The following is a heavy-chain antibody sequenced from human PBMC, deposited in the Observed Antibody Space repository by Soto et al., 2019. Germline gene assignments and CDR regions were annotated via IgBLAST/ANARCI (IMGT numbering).Heavy chain of an antibody. CDR2: ISPDGSDK. V-gene: IGHV3-7*03. CDR3: ASRPAGNTYHAVFDF. Sequence: VRLVESGGTLVQPGGSLRISCAASGLTFSGHWMTWVRQTPGKGPEWVANISPDGSDKSYVDSVKGRFTNSRDNDKNSLSLHLDSLRAEDTAVYHCASRPAGNTYHAVFDFWGQGTLVTVSS. CDR1: GLTFSGHW. J-gene: IGHJ4*02. D-gene: IGHD6-6*01.